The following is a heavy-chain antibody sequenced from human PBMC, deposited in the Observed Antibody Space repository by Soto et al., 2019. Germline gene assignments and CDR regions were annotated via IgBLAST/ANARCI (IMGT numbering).Heavy chain of an antibody. CDR1: GFTFTSHW. CDR2: INTDGSAT. V-gene: IGHV3-74*01. CDR3: AREFSRALDY. J-gene: IGHJ4*02. Sequence: GESLKISCAASGFTFTSHWMHWVRQAPGKGLVWVSRINTDGSATNCADSVKGRFTISRDNANNTLYLQMNSLRAEDTAVYYCAREFSRALDYWGQGTLVTVSS.